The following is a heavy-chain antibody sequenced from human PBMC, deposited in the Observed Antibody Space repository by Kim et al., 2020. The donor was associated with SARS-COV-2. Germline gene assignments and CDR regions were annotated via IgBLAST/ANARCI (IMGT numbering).Heavy chain of an antibody. J-gene: IGHJ6*02. Sequence: GRSLRLSCTASGFTFGDYAMSWVRQAPGKGLEWVGFIRSKAYGGTTEYAASVKGRFTISRDDSKSIAYLQMNSLKTEDTAVYYCTRDPASPSTFPLFYYYYYGMDVWGQGTTVTVSS. D-gene: IGHD2-2*01. CDR2: IRSKAYGGTT. CDR3: TRDPASPSTFPLFYYYYYGMDV. V-gene: IGHV3-49*04. CDR1: GFTFGDYA.